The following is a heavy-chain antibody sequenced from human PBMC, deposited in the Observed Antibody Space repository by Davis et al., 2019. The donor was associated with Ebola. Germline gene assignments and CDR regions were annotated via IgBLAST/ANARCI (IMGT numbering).Heavy chain of an antibody. CDR3: AKMGERDEGDWSLSTLGSTLGY. D-gene: IGHD3/OR15-3a*01. V-gene: IGHV3-30*18. CDR1: GFTFSTYG. CDR2: ISSDGSNK. Sequence: PGGSLRLSCATSGFTFSTYGMHWVRQAPGKGLEWVAVISSDGSNKNYADSVKGRFTISRDNSKNTLYLQMNSLRPEDTAVYFCAKMGERDEGDWSLSTLGSTLGYWGQGTLVTVSS. J-gene: IGHJ4*02.